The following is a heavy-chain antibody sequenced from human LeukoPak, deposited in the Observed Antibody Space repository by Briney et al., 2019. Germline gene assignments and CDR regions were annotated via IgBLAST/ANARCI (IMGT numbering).Heavy chain of an antibody. CDR1: GGTFSSYA. CDR2: IIPIFGTA. V-gene: IGHV1-69*05. J-gene: IGHJ4*02. D-gene: IGHD3-3*01. CDR3: ARSQGGTFPVLAYDFWSGYSPFDY. Sequence: SVKVSCKASGGTFSSYAISWVRQAPGQGLEWMGGIIPIFGTANYAQKFQGRVTITTDESTSTAYMELSSLRSEDTAVYYCARSQGGTFPVLAYDFWSGYSPFDYWGQGTLVTVSS.